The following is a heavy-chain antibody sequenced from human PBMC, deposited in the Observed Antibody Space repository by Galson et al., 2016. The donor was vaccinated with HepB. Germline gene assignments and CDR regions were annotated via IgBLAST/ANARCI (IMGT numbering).Heavy chain of an antibody. CDR2: TYYRSAWYY. Sequence: NWVRQSPSRGLEWLGRTYYRSAWYYEYTLSLRGRIIVNPDTSTNQFPLQLNSVTPEDPAIYYCTRTTHRGRKLTFDVWGPGSTVTVSS. D-gene: IGHD1-14*01. CDR3: TRTTHRGRKLTFDV. V-gene: IGHV6-1*01. J-gene: IGHJ3*01.